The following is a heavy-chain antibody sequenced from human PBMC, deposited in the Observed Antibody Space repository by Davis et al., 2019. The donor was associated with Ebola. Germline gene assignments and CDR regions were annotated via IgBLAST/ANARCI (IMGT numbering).Heavy chain of an antibody. CDR2: TYYYRSKWYN. D-gene: IGHD5-24*01. CDR3: ARGWLRTGLDI. V-gene: IGHV6-1*01. J-gene: IGHJ3*02. CDR1: GDSVSSGG. Sequence: HSQTLSLTCAISGDSVSSGGWNWIRQSPSRGLEWLGRTYYYRSKWYNDYAASVKSRTTINPDTSKNQFSLQLNSVTPEDTAVYYCARGWLRTGLDIWGQGTMVIVSS.